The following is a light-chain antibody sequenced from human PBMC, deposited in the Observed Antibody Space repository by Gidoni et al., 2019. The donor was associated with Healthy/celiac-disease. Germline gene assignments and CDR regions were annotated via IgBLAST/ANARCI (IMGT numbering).Light chain of an antibody. CDR3: QQYNNWLPR. CDR2: GAS. Sequence: PATLSVSPGERATLSCRASQSVSSILAWYQQKPGQAPRLLIYGASTRSTGIPARFSGSGSGTEFTLTISSLQSEDFAVYYCQQYNNWLPRFGGGTKVEIK. V-gene: IGKV3-15*01. J-gene: IGKJ4*02. CDR1: QSVSSI.